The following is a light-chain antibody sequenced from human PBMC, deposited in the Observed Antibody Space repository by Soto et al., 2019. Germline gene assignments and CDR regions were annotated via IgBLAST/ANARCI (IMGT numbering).Light chain of an antibody. CDR1: QSVSTN. CDR2: SAS. Sequence: EIVMTQSPATLSVSPGERATLSCRASQSVSTNLAWYQQKLGQAPRLLIYSASTRATGVPARFSGSGSGTEFTLTISSLQSEDFAVFYCQQYNNWPRTFGQGTK. CDR3: QQYNNWPRT. V-gene: IGKV3-15*01. J-gene: IGKJ1*01.